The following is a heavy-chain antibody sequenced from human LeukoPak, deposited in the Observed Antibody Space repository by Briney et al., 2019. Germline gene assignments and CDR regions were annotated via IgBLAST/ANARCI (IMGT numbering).Heavy chain of an antibody. CDR2: INPSGGST. V-gene: IGHV1-46*01. D-gene: IGHD3-10*01. CDR3: ARDKVYYYGSGSYYPPNWFDP. J-gene: IGHJ5*02. Sequence: ASVTVSCMASGYTFTSYYMHWVRQAPGQGLAWMGIINPSGGSTSYAQKFQGRVTMTRDTSTSTVYMELSSLRSEDTAVYYCARDKVYYYGSGSYYPPNWFDPWGQGTLVTVSS. CDR1: GYTFTSYY.